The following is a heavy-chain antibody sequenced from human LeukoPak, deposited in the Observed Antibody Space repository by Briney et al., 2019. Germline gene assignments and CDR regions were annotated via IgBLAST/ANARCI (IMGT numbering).Heavy chain of an antibody. V-gene: IGHV3-15*01. Sequence: GGSLRLSCAASGFTFSNAWMSWVRQAPGKGLEWVGRIKSKTDGGTTDYAAPVKGRFTISSDDSKNTLYLQMNSLKTEDTAVYYCTTEYYDFWSGYYLTDYWGQGTLVTVSS. D-gene: IGHD3-3*01. CDR3: TTEYYDFWSGYYLTDY. CDR1: GFTFSNAW. J-gene: IGHJ4*02. CDR2: IKSKTDGGTT.